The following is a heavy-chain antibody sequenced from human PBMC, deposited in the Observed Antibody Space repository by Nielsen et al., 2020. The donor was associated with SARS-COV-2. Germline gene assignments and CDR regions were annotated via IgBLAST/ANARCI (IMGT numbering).Heavy chain of an antibody. D-gene: IGHD4-17*01. CDR1: GFTFSSYG. CDR3: ARDTIYDYGDTPGYDY. J-gene: IGHJ4*02. CDR2: ISYDGSNK. Sequence: GESLKISCAASGFTFSSYGMHWVRQAPGKGLEWVAVISYDGSNKYYADSVKGRFTISRDNAKNSLYLQMNSLRAEDTAVYYCARDTIYDYGDTPGYDYWGQGTLVTVSS. V-gene: IGHV3-30*03.